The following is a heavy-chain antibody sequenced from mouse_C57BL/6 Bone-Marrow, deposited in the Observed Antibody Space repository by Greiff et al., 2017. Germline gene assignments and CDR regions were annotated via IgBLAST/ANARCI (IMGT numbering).Heavy chain of an antibody. J-gene: IGHJ2*01. CDR2: IRNKANGYTT. CDR3: ATVKEYYFDS. CDR1: GFTFTDYY. Sequence: EVKLQESGGGLVQPGGSLSLSCAASGFTFTDYYMSWVRQPPGKALEWLGFIRNKANGYTTEYSASVKGRFTISRDNSQSILYLQMNALRAEDSAPYYCATVKEYYFDSWGQGTTLTVSS. V-gene: IGHV7-3*01.